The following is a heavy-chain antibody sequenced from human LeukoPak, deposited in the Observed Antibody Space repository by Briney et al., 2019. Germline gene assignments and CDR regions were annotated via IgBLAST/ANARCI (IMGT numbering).Heavy chain of an antibody. CDR3: ATVMIGFLNQDAFDI. V-gene: IGHV1-24*01. Sequence: ASVKVSCKVSGYTLTELSMHWVRQAPGKGLEWMGGFDPEDGETIYAQKFQGRVTMTEDTSTDTAYMELSSLRSEDTAVYYCATVMIGFLNQDAFDIWGQGTVVTVSS. D-gene: IGHD3-16*01. CDR2: FDPEDGET. CDR1: GYTLTELS. J-gene: IGHJ3*02.